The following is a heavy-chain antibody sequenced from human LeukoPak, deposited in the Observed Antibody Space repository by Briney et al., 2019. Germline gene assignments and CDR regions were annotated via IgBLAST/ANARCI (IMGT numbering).Heavy chain of an antibody. CDR2: INPDGNKK. J-gene: IGHJ4*02. Sequence: GGSLRLSCAASGVTLSSYAMSWARQAPGKGLEWVASINPDGNKKYPADSVKGRFTISRDNAENSLYLQMNSLRVEDTAFYYCARDLAYSRLDYWGQGMLVTVSS. CDR3: ARDLAYSRLDY. CDR1: GVTLSSYA. V-gene: IGHV3-7*01. D-gene: IGHD5-18*01.